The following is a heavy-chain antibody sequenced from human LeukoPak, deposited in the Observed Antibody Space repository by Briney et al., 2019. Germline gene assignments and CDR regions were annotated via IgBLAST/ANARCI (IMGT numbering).Heavy chain of an antibody. CDR3: ARDRYYDILTGYSRAFDI. J-gene: IGHJ3*02. Sequence: ASVKVSCKASGYTFTGYYMHWVRQAPGQGLEWMGWINPSSGGTNYAQKFQGRVTMTRDTSISTAYMELSRLISDDTAVYYCARDRYYDILTGYSRAFDIWGQGTMVTVSS. CDR2: INPSSGGT. V-gene: IGHV1-2*02. CDR1: GYTFTGYY. D-gene: IGHD3-9*01.